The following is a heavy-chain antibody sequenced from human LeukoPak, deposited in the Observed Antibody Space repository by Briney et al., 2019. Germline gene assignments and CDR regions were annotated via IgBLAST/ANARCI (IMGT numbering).Heavy chain of an antibody. CDR2: ISSSGGTI. V-gene: IGHV3-11*01. D-gene: IGHD4-11*01. CDR1: GLTFSDYY. Sequence: SGGSLRLSCASSGLTFSDYYMSWVRQTSGLGLAWVSCISSSGGTIYYADSVKGRFTISRDNAKNSLYLQMNSLRAEDTAVYYCARDRDSNYRFDSWGQGTLVTVSS. J-gene: IGHJ4*02. CDR3: ARDRDSNYRFDS.